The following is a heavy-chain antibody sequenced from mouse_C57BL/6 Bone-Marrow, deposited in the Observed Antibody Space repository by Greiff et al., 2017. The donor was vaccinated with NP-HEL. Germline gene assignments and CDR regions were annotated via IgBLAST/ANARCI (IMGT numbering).Heavy chain of an antibody. CDR2: ILPSIGRT. Sequence: QVQLQQSGSELRRPGSSVKLSCKDSDSEVFPIAYMSWVRQKPGHGFEWIGGILPSIGRTIYGEKFEDKATLDADTLSNTAYLELNSLTSEGSAIYYCARDLDYCGSSPWYFDVWGTGTTLTVSS. D-gene: IGHD1-1*01. CDR3: ARDLDYCGSSPWYFDV. J-gene: IGHJ1*03. V-gene: IGHV15-2*01. CDR1: DSEVFPIAY.